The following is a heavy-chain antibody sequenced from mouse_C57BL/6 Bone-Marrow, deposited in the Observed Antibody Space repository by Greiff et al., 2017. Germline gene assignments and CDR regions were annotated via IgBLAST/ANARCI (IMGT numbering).Heavy chain of an antibody. CDR2: INPNNGGT. CDR1: GYTFTDYY. J-gene: IGHJ3*01. CDR3: ARKGAYYRNWGFAD. D-gene: IGHD2-5*01. Sequence: VQLQQSGPELVKPGASVKISCKASGYTFTDYYMNWVKQSHGKSLEWIGDINPNNGGTSYNQKFKGKATFTVDKSSSTAYMELRSLTSEDPAVYYCARKGAYYRNWGFADWGKGTLVTVSA. V-gene: IGHV1-26*01.